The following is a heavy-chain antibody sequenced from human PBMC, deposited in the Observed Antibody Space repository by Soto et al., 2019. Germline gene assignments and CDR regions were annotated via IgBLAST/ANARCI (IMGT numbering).Heavy chain of an antibody. D-gene: IGHD6-19*01. Sequence: GGSLRLSCAASGFTFSTYGMHWVRQAPGKGLEWVAVIWYDGSNKYYADSVKGRFTISRDNSKNTLYLQMNSLRAEDTAVFYCAKHQIGWYDFDYWGQGTLVTVSS. CDR2: IWYDGSNK. CDR3: AKHQIGWYDFDY. CDR1: GFTFSTYG. V-gene: IGHV3-33*06. J-gene: IGHJ4*02.